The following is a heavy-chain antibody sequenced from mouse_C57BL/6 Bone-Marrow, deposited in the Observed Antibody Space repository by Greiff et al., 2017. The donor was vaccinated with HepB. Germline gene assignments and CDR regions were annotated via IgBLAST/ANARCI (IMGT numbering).Heavy chain of an antibody. CDR2: IYPGNRDT. V-gene: IGHV1-5*01. CDR1: GYTFTSYW. D-gene: IGHD1-1*01. Sequence: VQLQQSGTVLARPGASVKMSCKTSGYTFTSYWMHWVKQRPGQGLEWIGAIYPGNRDTSYNQKFKGKAKLTAVTSASTAYMELSSLTNEDSAVYYCTRWDYYGSSLKGNGGQGTTLTVSS. J-gene: IGHJ2*01. CDR3: TRWDYYGSSLKGN.